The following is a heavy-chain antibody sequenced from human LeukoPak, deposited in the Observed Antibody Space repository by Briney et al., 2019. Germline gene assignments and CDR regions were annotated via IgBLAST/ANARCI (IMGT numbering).Heavy chain of an antibody. CDR2: IWYDGSNR. Sequence: GGSLRLSCAASGFTFSSYGMHWVRQAPGKGLEWVVVIWYDGSNRYYADSVKGRFTISRDNSKNTLYLQMNSLRAEDTAVYYCARDLSPGYWGQGTLVTVSS. CDR3: ARDLSPGY. J-gene: IGHJ4*02. V-gene: IGHV3-33*01. CDR1: GFTFSSYG. D-gene: IGHD3-9*01.